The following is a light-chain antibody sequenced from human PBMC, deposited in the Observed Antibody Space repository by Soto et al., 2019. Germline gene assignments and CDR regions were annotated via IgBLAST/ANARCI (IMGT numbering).Light chain of an antibody. CDR3: QQYGNWPPTT. CDR1: QSISKNY. J-gene: IGKJ2*01. Sequence: DIVLTQSPATLSLSPGERATLSCGASQSISKNYLAWYQQKPGLAPRLVIYDASTRATGIPDRFSGSGSGTDFTLTISRLEPEDFAVYYCQQYGNWPPTTFGQGTKLEIK. CDR2: DAS. V-gene: IGKV3D-20*01.